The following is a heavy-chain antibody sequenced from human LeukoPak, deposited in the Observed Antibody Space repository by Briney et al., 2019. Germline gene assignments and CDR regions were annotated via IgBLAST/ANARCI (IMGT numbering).Heavy chain of an antibody. CDR2: INPNSGDT. V-gene: IGHV1-2*02. J-gene: IGHJ4*02. CDR1: GYTFTNYG. CDR3: ATQRGSYLWGTDFDY. Sequence: GASVKVSCKASGYTFTNYGISWVRQAPGQGLEWMGWINPNSGDTKYAQKFQGRVTMTRDTSISTAYMELSRLRSDDTAVYYCATQRGSYLWGTDFDYWGQGTLVTVSS. D-gene: IGHD3-16*01.